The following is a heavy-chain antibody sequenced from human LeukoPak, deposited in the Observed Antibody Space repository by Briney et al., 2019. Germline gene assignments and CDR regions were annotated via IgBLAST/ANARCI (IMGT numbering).Heavy chain of an antibody. V-gene: IGHV4-34*01. CDR3: ARRGGYSGYDKVGFYY. Sequence: SETLSLICAVYGGYFSGYYWSWIRQPPGKGLEWIGETNHSGSTNYNPSLKSRVTISVDTSKNQFSLKLSSVTAADTAVYYCARRGGYSGYDKVGFYYWGQGTLVTVSS. CDR2: TNHSGST. CDR1: GGYFSGYY. D-gene: IGHD5-12*01. J-gene: IGHJ4*02.